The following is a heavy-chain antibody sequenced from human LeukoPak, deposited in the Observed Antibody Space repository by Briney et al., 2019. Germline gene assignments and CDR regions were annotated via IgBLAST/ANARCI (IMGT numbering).Heavy chain of an antibody. CDR2: TYYRVKGYN. CDR3: ASSAAGYYYYYGMDV. V-gene: IGHV6-1*01. D-gene: IGHD6-13*01. J-gene: IGHJ6*02. Sequence: SRTLSLTPALSGDSLSTNSAASDWVRHSPQGGLGCLGSTYYRVKGYNDYAVSVKSRITITPDTSKNQLSLQLNSVTPEDTAVYYCASSAAGYYYYYGMDVWGQGTTVTVSS. CDR1: GDSLSTNSAA.